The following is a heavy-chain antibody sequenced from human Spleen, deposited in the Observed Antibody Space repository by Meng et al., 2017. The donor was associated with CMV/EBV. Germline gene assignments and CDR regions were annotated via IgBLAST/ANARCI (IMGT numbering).Heavy chain of an antibody. Sequence: CGVDGDSFSGSYWSWLRQSPGKGLEWIGEIDYGGGADYNPSLKGRVIISLDSSKNQFYLQMTSVTAADTAVYYCARTHFGAASYFNYWGQGTLVTVSS. J-gene: IGHJ4*02. D-gene: IGHD3-3*01. V-gene: IGHV4-34*01. CDR2: IDYGGGA. CDR1: GDSFSGSY. CDR3: ARTHFGAASYFNY.